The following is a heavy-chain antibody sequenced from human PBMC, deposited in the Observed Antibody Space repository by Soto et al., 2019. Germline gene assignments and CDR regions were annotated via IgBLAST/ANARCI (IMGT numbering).Heavy chain of an antibody. CDR2: IFYLGSS. CDR1: GGSIISSDFY. CDR3: ARHSLALRKNNWFDP. J-gene: IGHJ5*02. V-gene: IGHV4-39*01. Sequence: ETLSLTCTVSGGSIISSDFYWGWVRQPPGKGLEWIGSIFYLGSSYYNPSLKSRVTMSVDTSKNQFSLRLRSVTAADTALYFCARHSLALRKNNWFDPWGQGIMVTVSS. D-gene: IGHD3-3*02.